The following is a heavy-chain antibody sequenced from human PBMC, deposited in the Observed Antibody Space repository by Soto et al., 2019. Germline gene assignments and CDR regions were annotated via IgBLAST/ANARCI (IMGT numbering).Heavy chain of an antibody. CDR3: AREFCSSSRYHYYMDV. Sequence: ASVKVSCKASGYTFTSYGISWVRQAPGQGLEWMGWISAYNGNTNYAQKLQGRVTMTTDTSTSTAYMELRSLRSDDTAVYYCAREFCSSSRYHYYMDVWGKRTTVTVSS. CDR2: ISAYNGNT. D-gene: IGHD6-6*01. CDR1: GYTFTSYG. J-gene: IGHJ6*03. V-gene: IGHV1-18*01.